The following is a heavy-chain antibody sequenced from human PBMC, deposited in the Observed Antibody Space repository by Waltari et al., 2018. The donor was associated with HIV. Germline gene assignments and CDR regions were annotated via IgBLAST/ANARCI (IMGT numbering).Heavy chain of an antibody. CDR1: GYTFHNYG. V-gene: IGHV1-18*04. Sequence: QVQLMQSGPEVKKPGASVKVSCTASGYTFHNYGIIWVRQAPGQGLEWMGWISAYNGNTKYAQKFQGRVTMTTDTSTRTAYMELRSLSSDDTAVYYCARRSCNSSSCFTYFYCFAMDVWGQGTTVTVSS. CDR3: ARRSCNSSSCFTYFYCFAMDV. CDR2: ISAYNGNT. J-gene: IGHJ6*02. D-gene: IGHD2-2*02.